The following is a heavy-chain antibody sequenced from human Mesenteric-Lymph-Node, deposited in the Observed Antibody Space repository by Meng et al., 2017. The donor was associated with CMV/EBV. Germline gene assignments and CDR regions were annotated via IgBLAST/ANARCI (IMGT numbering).Heavy chain of an antibody. CDR2: IYVSGKT. D-gene: IGHD4-11*01. CDR3: ATYSSYDAAFDF. V-gene: IGHV4-31*03. Sequence: TVAGGSINSGNFYWSWIRQHPEKGLEWIGNIYVSGKTSYNSSLKSRLAISLDTSGSQFSLKLSSVSAADTAVYYCATYSSYDAAFDFWGQGILVTVSS. J-gene: IGHJ4*02. CDR1: GGSINSGNFY.